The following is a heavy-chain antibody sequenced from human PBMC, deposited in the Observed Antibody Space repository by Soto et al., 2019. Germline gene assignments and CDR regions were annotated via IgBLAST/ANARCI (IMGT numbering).Heavy chain of an antibody. J-gene: IGHJ4*02. CDR3: AKSHTTSGWYVTTDY. CDR2: ISWNSGSI. CDR1: GLTFGDYA. D-gene: IGHD6-19*01. Sequence: PGGSLRLSCAASGLTFGDYAMQGVRQAQVKGLEWDSAISWNSGSIDYADSVKGRLTISRDNAKNSRYLQMNSLSAEDTALYYCAKSHTTSGWYVTTDYWGQGTRVTVSS. V-gene: IGHV3-9*01.